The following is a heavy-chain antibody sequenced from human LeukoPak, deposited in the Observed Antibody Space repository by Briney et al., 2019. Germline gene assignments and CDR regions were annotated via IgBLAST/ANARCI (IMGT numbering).Heavy chain of an antibody. Sequence: GGSLRLSCAGSGFTLSKHWMHWVRQGPGKGLVWVPRINADGSKSYADSVKGRVTISRDNAKNTLYLQMNSLRDDDTAVYYCARQEHSATSNFDYWGQGTLVTVSS. CDR3: ARQEHSATSNFDY. CDR2: INADGSK. J-gene: IGHJ4*02. D-gene: IGHD1-26*01. V-gene: IGHV3-74*01. CDR1: GFTLSKHW.